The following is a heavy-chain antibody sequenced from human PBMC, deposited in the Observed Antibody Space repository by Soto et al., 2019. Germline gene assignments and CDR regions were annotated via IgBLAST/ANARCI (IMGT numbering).Heavy chain of an antibody. CDR3: ARGKGYCTSSNCRACDSCYYDY. V-gene: IGHV4-34*01. CDR1: GGNSRYYD. J-gene: IGHJ4*02. CDR2: INHSGTT. D-gene: IGHD2-2*01. Sequence: LSHTCTFDGGNSRYYDWTLIRTKQGKGLEWIGEINHSGTTNYNPSLKSRVTISVDTSKNQFSVKLSSVTAADTAVYYCARGKGYCTSSNCRACDSCYYDYWGQGNLVTVSS.